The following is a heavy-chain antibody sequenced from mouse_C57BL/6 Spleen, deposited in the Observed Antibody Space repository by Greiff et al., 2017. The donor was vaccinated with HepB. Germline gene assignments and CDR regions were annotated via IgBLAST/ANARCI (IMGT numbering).Heavy chain of an antibody. V-gene: IGHV10-1*01. CDR3: VRQGYDY. CDR2: IRSKSNNYAT. Sequence: EVKLMESGGGLVQPKGSLKLSCAASGFSFNTYAMNWVRQAPGKGLEWVARIRSKSNNYATYYADSVKDRFTISRDDSESMLYLQMNNLKTEDTAMYYCVRQGYDYWGQGTLVTVSA. J-gene: IGHJ3*01. CDR1: GFSFNTYA.